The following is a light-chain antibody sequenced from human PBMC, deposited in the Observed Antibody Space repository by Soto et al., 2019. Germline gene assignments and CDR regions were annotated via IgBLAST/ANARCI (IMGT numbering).Light chain of an antibody. Sequence: EIVLTQSPGTLSLSPGERATLSCRASQSVSSAYLAWYQQKPGQAPRLLISGASSRATGIPDRFSGSGSGTDFRLTISGLEPEDFAVYYCQQYGGSVPITFGQGTRLDIK. J-gene: IGKJ5*01. CDR3: QQYGGSVPIT. CDR1: QSVSSAY. V-gene: IGKV3-20*01. CDR2: GAS.